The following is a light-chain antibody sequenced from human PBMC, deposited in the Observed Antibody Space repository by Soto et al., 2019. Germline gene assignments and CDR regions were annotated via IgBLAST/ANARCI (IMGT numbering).Light chain of an antibody. V-gene: IGLV2-14*01. J-gene: IGLJ1*01. CDR1: SSDVGGYNY. CDR3: SSYTSSSFYV. CDR2: DVS. Sequence: QSALTQPASVSGSPGQSITISCTGTSSDVGGYNYVSWYQQHPGKAPKLMIYDVSNRPSGVSNRFSGSKSDNTASLTISGLQAEDEADYYCSSYTSSSFYVFGTGTKVTVL.